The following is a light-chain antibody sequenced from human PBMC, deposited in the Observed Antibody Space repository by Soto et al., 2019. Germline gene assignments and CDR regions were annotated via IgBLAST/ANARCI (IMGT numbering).Light chain of an antibody. Sequence: EIVLTQSPGTLSLSPGDRATLSCRASQSVGSNYLAWYQQKPGQAPRLLIYGASNRATGIPDTFSGSGSGTDFTLTIRSLEPEDFAVYYCQQYGSAPSTFGGGTKLEIK. V-gene: IGKV3-20*01. J-gene: IGKJ4*01. CDR2: GAS. CDR3: QQYGSAPST. CDR1: QSVGSNY.